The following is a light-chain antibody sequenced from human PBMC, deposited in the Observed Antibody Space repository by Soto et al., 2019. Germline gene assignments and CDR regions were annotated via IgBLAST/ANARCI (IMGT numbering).Light chain of an antibody. CDR3: SSFTTSNTVV. CDR1: SRDVGGYDY. V-gene: IGLV2-14*01. CDR2: NVS. J-gene: IGLJ2*01. Sequence: QSVLTQPASVSGSPGQSVTISCTGTSRDVGGYDYVSWYQQHPGKVPKLMIHNVSDRPSGISSRFSGSKSGNTASLTISGLQTEDEADYYCSSFTTSNTVVFGGGTKLTVL.